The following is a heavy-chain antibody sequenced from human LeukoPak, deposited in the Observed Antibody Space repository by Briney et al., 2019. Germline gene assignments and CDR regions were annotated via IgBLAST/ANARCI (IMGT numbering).Heavy chain of an antibody. CDR1: GGSLSSGCYY. Sequence: SETLSLTCTLSGGSLSSGCYYWRWIPQPAAKGLGWISRIYTSGSTNYHPSLKSPLTLSVHTSKTQFSLELSPVTAADTAVYYCASEIYDSSGLGNAFDIWGQGTMVTVSS. D-gene: IGHD3-22*01. J-gene: IGHJ3*02. V-gene: IGHV4-61*02. CDR2: IYTSGST. CDR3: ASEIYDSSGLGNAFDI.